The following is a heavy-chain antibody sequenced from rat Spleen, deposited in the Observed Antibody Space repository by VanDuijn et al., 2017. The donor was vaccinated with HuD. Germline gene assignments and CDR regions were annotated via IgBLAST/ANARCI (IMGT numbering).Heavy chain of an antibody. V-gene: IGHV5-7*01. CDR3: ARHPGYDVMDA. D-gene: IGHD1-4*01. J-gene: IGHJ4*01. Sequence: EVQLVESGGGLVQPGGSQKLSCAASGFTFNNYYMAWVRQAPEKGLEWVAIISTSGTRTYYPDSVKGRFTISRDNAKSTLYLQMDSLRSEDTATYYCARHPGYDVMDAWGQGASVTVSS. CDR1: GFTFNNYY. CDR2: ISTSGTRT.